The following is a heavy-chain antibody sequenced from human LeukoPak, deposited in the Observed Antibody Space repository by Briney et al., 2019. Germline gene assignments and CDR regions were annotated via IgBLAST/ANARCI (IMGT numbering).Heavy chain of an antibody. CDR3: ARDVVRGVIRGFFDP. D-gene: IGHD3-10*01. CDR1: GYTFTSYG. Sequence: ASVKVSCKASGYTFTSYGISWVRQAPGQGLEWMGIINPSGGSTSYAQKFQDRVTMTRDTSTNTVYMELSSLRSEDTAVYFCARDVVRGVIRGFFDPWGQGTLVTVSS. J-gene: IGHJ5*02. CDR2: INPSGGST. V-gene: IGHV1-46*01.